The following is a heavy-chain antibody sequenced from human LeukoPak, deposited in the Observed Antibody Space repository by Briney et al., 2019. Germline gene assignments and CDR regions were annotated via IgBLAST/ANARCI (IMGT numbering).Heavy chain of an antibody. CDR1: DGSVSSGSYY. CDR3: ARDRGYWFDP. Sequence: SETLSLTCTVSDGSVSSGSYYWSWIRQPPGKGLEWIGYIYYSGSTNYNPSLKSRVTISVDTSKNQFSLKLSSVTAADTAVYYCARDRGYWFDPWGQGTLVTVSS. V-gene: IGHV4-61*01. D-gene: IGHD3-10*01. J-gene: IGHJ5*02. CDR2: IYYSGST.